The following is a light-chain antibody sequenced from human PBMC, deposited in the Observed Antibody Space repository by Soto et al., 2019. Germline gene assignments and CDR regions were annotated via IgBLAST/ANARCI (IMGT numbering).Light chain of an antibody. CDR3: AAWDDSLNGHVV. V-gene: IGLV1-44*01. Sequence: QSVPTQPPSASGTPGQRVTISCSGSSSNIGSNTVNWYQQLPGTAPKLLIYSNNQRPSGVPDRCSGSKSGTSASLAISGLHSDYEADYYCAAWDDSLNGHVVFGGGTKLTVL. CDR2: SNN. J-gene: IGLJ2*01. CDR1: SSNIGSNT.